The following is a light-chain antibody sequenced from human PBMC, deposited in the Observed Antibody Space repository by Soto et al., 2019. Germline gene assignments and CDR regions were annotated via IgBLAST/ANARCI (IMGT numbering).Light chain of an antibody. CDR3: MQALQTPYT. V-gene: IGKV2-28*01. CDR1: QSLLHSNGYIY. J-gene: IGKJ2*01. Sequence: DIVMTQSPLSLPVTPGEPASISCRSSQSLLHSNGYIYLDWYLQKPGQSPQLLIFLGSNRAAGVTDRFSGSGSGTEFTLNISRVEAEEYGVYYCMQALQTPYTFGQGKQLGIK. CDR2: LGS.